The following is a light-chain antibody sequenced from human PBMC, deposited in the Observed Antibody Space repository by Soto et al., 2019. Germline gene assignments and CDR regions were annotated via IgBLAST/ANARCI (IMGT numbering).Light chain of an antibody. CDR1: QSFSSTY. CDR2: GAS. Sequence: EIVLTQSPGTLSLSPGERATLSCRASQSFSSTYLAWYQQKPGQAPRLLIYGASSRATGIPDRFSGGGSGTDFSLPISRLDPEDFAVYYCQHYSSSPLTFGQGTRLEIK. J-gene: IGKJ5*01. CDR3: QHYSSSPLT. V-gene: IGKV3-20*01.